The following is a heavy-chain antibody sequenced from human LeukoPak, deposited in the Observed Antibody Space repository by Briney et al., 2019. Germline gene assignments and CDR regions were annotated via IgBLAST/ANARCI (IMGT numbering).Heavy chain of an antibody. V-gene: IGHV3-21*01. J-gene: IGHJ4*02. Sequence: GGSLRLSCAVSGFTFSNYGMNWVRQTPGKGLEWVSSISSGSIYIYYADSVKGRFTISRDNAKNSLYLQMNSLRAEDTAVYYCARGISSRYYFDYWGQGTLVIVSS. CDR2: ISSGSIYI. CDR1: GFTFSNYG. CDR3: ARGISSRYYFDY. D-gene: IGHD3-3*02.